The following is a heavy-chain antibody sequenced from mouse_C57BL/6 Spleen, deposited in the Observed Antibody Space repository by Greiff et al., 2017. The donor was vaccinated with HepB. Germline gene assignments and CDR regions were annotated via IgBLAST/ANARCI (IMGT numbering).Heavy chain of an antibody. CDR1: GYTFTDYN. CDR3: ARWGYYGSGYAMDY. D-gene: IGHD1-1*01. V-gene: IGHV1-18*01. Sequence: EVQLQQSGPELVKPGASVKIPCKASGYTFTDYNMDWVKQSHGKSLEWIGDINPNNGGTIYNQKFKGKATLTVDKSSSTAYMELRSLTSEDTAVYYCARWGYYGSGYAMDYWGQGTSVTVSS. J-gene: IGHJ4*01. CDR2: INPNNGGT.